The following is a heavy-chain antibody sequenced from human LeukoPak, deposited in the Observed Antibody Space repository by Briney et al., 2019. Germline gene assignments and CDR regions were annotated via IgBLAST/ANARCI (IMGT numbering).Heavy chain of an antibody. Sequence: PGGSLRLSCAASGFTFSGSALHWVRQASGKGLEWVGRIRSKANSYATAYAASGKSRFTISRDDSKNTAYLQMNSLKTEDTAVYYCTRRGYYYMDVWGKGTTVTVSS. CDR3: TRRGYYYMDV. V-gene: IGHV3-73*01. CDR1: GFTFSGSA. J-gene: IGHJ6*03. CDR2: IRSKANSYAT.